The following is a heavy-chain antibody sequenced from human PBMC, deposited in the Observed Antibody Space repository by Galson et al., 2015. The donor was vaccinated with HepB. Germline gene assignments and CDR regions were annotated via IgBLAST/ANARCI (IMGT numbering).Heavy chain of an antibody. Sequence: SVKVSCKASGYTFTSYAISWVRQAPGQGLEWMGRIIPILGIANYAQKFQGRVTITADKSTSTAYMELSSLRSEDTAVYYCARACGGSCYFSRNWFDPWGQGTLVTVSS. CDR1: GYTFTSYA. CDR3: ARACGGSCYFSRNWFDP. CDR2: IIPILGIA. V-gene: IGHV1-69*04. J-gene: IGHJ5*02. D-gene: IGHD2-15*01.